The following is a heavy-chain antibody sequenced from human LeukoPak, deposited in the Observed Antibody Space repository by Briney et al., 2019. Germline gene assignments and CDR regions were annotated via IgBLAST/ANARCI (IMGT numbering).Heavy chain of an antibody. J-gene: IGHJ4*02. CDR1: GFTFSSYA. Sequence: GGSLRLSCAASGFTFSSYAMSWVRQAPGKGLEWVSAISGSGGSTYYADSVKGRFTISRDNSKNTLYLQMNSLRAEDTAVYYCATDKITYYYDSSGYITSDCWGQGTLVTVSS. CDR2: ISGSGGST. V-gene: IGHV3-23*01. CDR3: ATDKITYYYDSSGYITSDC. D-gene: IGHD3-22*01.